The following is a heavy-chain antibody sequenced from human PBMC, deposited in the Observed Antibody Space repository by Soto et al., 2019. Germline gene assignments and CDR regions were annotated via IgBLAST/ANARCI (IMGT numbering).Heavy chain of an antibody. D-gene: IGHD3-9*01. Sequence: QLLESGGDLVQRGGSLRLSCEASGFTLSNYAMSWVRQAPGKGLEWVSVISGSGGSTNYADSAKGRFTISRDNSMDTLYLQMNSLRAEDTAVYYCARVFYYAILTGKSYNMDVWGQGTTVIVSS. V-gene: IGHV3-23*01. CDR1: GFTLSNYA. CDR2: ISGSGGST. CDR3: ARVFYYAILTGKSYNMDV. J-gene: IGHJ6*02.